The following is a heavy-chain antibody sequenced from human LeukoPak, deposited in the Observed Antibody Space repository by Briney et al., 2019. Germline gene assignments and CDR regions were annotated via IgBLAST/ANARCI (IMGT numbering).Heavy chain of an antibody. D-gene: IGHD5-12*01. Sequence: GGSLRLSCAASGFTFSGYSMNWVRQAPGKGLEWVSYISSSSSYIYYADSVKGRFTISRDNAKNSLYLQMNSLRAEDTAVYYCARNSGYTPDFDYWGQGTLVTVSS. CDR3: ARNSGYTPDFDY. J-gene: IGHJ4*02. CDR1: GFTFSGYS. V-gene: IGHV3-21*05. CDR2: ISSSSSYI.